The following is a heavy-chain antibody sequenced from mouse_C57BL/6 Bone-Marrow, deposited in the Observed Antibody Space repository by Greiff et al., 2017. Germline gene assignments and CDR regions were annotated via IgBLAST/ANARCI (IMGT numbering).Heavy chain of an antibody. D-gene: IGHD2-12*01. V-gene: IGHV1-26*01. CDR2: INPNNGGT. Sequence: EVQLQQSGPELVKPGASVKISCKASGYTFTDYYMNWVKQSHGKSLEWIGDINPNNGGTSYNQKFKGKATLTVDKSSSTAYMELRSLTSEDSAVYYCAKTIEGDYWGQGTTLTVSS. J-gene: IGHJ2*01. CDR1: GYTFTDYY. CDR3: AKTIEGDY.